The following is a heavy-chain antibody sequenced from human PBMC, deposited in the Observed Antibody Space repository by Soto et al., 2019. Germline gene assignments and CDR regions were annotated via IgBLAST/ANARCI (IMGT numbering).Heavy chain of an antibody. V-gene: IGHV4-30-4*01. CDR1: GGSISTVDYW. CDR2: IYDGGRT. J-gene: IGHJ4*02. CDR3: ARDPSGDKVDS. D-gene: IGHD7-27*01. Sequence: QVQLQESGPGLVKPSQTLSLTCTVSGGSISTVDYWWSWIRQSPDMGLEWIGHIYDGGRTYNNPSLDSRVPMSVDTSQSQLSLTLSSVSAADTAVYYCARDPSGDKVDSWGQGTLVTVSS.